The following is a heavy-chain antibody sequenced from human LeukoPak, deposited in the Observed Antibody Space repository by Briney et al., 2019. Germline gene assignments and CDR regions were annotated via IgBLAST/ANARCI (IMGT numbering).Heavy chain of an antibody. V-gene: IGHV4-59*08. CDR3: ARGVGVASLRGAFDI. Sequence: SETLSLACTVAGGSISSYYWSWIRQPPGKGLEWIAYINYSGNTNYDPSLMSRATISVDPSKNQFSLKLSSVTAADTAVYYCARGVGVASLRGAFDIRGQGTTVTVSS. D-gene: IGHD5-12*01. CDR1: GGSISSYY. CDR2: INYSGNT. J-gene: IGHJ3*02.